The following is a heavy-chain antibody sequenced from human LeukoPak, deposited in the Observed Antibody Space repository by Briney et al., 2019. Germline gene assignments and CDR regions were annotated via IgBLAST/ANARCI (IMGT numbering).Heavy chain of an antibody. J-gene: IGHJ4*02. Sequence: GRSLRLSCAASGFTFTSYYMHWVRQAPGQGLEWMGIINPSGGSTSYAQKFQGRVTMTRDTSTSTVYMELSSLRSEDTAVYYCARLKWNDSSGYYTYYFDYWGQGTLVTVSS. D-gene: IGHD3-22*01. CDR3: ARLKWNDSSGYYTYYFDY. CDR2: INPSGGST. CDR1: GFTFTSYY. V-gene: IGHV1-46*01.